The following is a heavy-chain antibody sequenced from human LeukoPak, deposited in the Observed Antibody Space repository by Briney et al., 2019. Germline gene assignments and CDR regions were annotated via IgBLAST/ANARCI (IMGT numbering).Heavy chain of an antibody. CDR2: ISVSGGST. V-gene: IGHV3-23*01. D-gene: IGHD3-3*01. CDR1: GFTFSSYA. CDR3: AMDHYDFWSGYSYLFDY. Sequence: VRCLRLSRAASGFTFSSYATSGGRQAPGNGLWWGSAISVSGGSTYYADSVKGRFPISRDNSKNTLYLQLNSLRAEDTAVYYCAMDHYDFWSGYSYLFDYWGQGTLVTVSS. J-gene: IGHJ4*02.